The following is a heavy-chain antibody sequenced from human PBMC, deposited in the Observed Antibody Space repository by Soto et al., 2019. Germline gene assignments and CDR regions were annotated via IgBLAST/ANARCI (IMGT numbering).Heavy chain of an antibody. CDR1: GFTFSSYA. V-gene: IGHV3-30-3*01. CDR3: ARDSIEIAAAAVDP. D-gene: IGHD6-13*01. CDR2: ISYDGSNK. J-gene: IGHJ5*02. Sequence: GGSLRLSCAASGFTFSSYAMHWVRQAPGKGLEWVAVISYDGSNKYYADSVKGRFTISRDNSKKTLYLQMNSLRAEDTAVYYCARDSIEIAAAAVDPWGQGTLVNVSS.